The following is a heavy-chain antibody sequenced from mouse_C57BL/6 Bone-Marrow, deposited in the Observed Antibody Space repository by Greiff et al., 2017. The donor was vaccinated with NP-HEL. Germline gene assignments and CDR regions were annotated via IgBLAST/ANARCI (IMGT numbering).Heavy chain of an antibody. V-gene: IGHV1-4*01. CDR1: GYTFTSYT. CDR3: ARESDSSGYGFDY. Sequence: VQLQESGAELARPGASVKMSCKASGYTFTSYTMHWVKQRPGQGLEWIGYINPSSGYTKYNQKFKDKATLTADKSSSTAYMQLSSLTSEDSAVYYWARESDSSGYGFDYWGQGTTLTVSS. CDR2: INPSSGYT. J-gene: IGHJ2*01. D-gene: IGHD3-2*02.